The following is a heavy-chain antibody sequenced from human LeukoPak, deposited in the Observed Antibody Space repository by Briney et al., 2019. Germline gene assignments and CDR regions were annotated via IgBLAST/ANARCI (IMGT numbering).Heavy chain of an antibody. CDR3: ARTPETWWIQLWSHFDY. D-gene: IGHD5-18*01. V-gene: IGHV3-74*01. Sequence: GGSLRLSCAASGFTFSSYWMHWVRQAPGKGLVWVSRINSDGSSTSYADSVKGRFTISRDNAKNTLYLQMNSLRSEDTAVYYCARTPETWWIQLWSHFDYWGQGTLVTVSS. J-gene: IGHJ4*02. CDR2: INSDGSST. CDR1: GFTFSSYW.